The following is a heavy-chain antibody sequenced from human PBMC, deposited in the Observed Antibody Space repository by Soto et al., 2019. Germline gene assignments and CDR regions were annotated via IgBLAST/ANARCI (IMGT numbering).Heavy chain of an antibody. CDR3: AREPVGPDYAMDV. Sequence: PWWSLRLSCSASGFTCSSYGMHWFRQTPGKGLEWVAVLGFDGGGRYYADSVKGRFTISRDNSKNRLDLQMDSLRVEDTALYYCAREPVGPDYAMDVWGQGTMVTVSS. D-gene: IGHD1-26*01. CDR1: GFTCSSYG. J-gene: IGHJ6*02. V-gene: IGHV3-33*01. CDR2: LGFDGGGR.